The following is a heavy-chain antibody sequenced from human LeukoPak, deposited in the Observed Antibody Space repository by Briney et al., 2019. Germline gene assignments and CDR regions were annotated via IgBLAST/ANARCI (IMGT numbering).Heavy chain of an antibody. Sequence: GASVKVSCKASGYTFISYGISWVRQAPGQGLEWMGWISAYNGNTNYAQKLQGRVTMTTDTSTSTAYMELRSLRSDDTAVYYCARVGDAAHAQTYNWNFGNYYYYYYMDVWGKGTTVTVSS. V-gene: IGHV1-18*01. CDR3: ARVGDAAHAQTYNWNFGNYYYYYYMDV. D-gene: IGHD1-7*01. J-gene: IGHJ6*03. CDR1: GYTFISYG. CDR2: ISAYNGNT.